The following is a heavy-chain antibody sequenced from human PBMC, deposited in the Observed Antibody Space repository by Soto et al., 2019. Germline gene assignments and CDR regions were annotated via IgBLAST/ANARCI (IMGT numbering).Heavy chain of an antibody. Sequence: QAGGSLRLSCAASGFSFSSYAMSWVRQAPGKGLEWVSAISGSGYGTYYADSVKGRFTISRDNSKNTLYLQMNSLRAEDTAVYYCAKIIWSGYYIDYWGQGTLVTVSS. J-gene: IGHJ4*02. V-gene: IGHV3-23*01. CDR3: AKIIWSGYYIDY. D-gene: IGHD3-3*01. CDR1: GFSFSSYA. CDR2: ISGSGYGT.